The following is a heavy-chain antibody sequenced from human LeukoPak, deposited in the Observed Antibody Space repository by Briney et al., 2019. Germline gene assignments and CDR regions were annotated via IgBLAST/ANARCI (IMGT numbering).Heavy chain of an antibody. D-gene: IGHD5-24*01. J-gene: IGHJ4*02. CDR3: ARGESRWLQPIGGFDY. Sequence: PGGSLRLSCAASGFTFSSYSMNWVRQAPGKGLEWVSSISSSSSYIYYADSVKGRFTISRDNAKNSLYLQMNSLRAEDTAVYYCARGESRWLQPIGGFDYWGQGTLVTVSS. CDR2: ISSSSSYI. CDR1: GFTFSSYS. V-gene: IGHV3-21*01.